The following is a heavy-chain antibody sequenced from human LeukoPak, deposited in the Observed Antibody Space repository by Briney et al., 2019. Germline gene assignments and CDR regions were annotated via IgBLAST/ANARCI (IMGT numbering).Heavy chain of an antibody. CDR1: GFTFSSYW. Sequence: GGSLRLSCAVSGFTFSSYWMSWVRQAPGKGLEWVANIKQDGSEKNYVNSVKGRFTISSDNAKKTLDLQKKSLRAEETAVYYCGGGGGYASGLGYWGQGTLVTVSS. D-gene: IGHD5-12*01. V-gene: IGHV3-7*01. CDR2: IKQDGSEK. J-gene: IGHJ4*02. CDR3: GGGGGYASGLGY.